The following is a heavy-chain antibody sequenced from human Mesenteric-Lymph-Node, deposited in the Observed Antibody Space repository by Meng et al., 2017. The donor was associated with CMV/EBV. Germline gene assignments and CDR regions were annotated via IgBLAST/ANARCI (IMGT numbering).Heavy chain of an antibody. CDR1: GFTFSSYA. V-gene: IGHV3-30*02. CDR2: TRFDGSNK. CDR3: GREISTLFDY. D-gene: IGHD2-2*01. J-gene: IGHJ4*02. Sequence: GGSLRLSCAASGFTFSSYAMHWVRQAPGKGLEWVAFTRFDGSNKYYADSVKGRFTISRDISKNAVYLQMNSLRVEDTAVYYCGREISTLFDYWGQGTLVTVSS.